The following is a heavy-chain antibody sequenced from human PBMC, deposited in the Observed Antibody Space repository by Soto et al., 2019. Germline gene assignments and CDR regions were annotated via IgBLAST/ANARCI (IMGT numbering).Heavy chain of an antibody. CDR1: GYSFTSYC. Sequence: PGGSLKISCDCSGYSFTSYCIGLVRQMPGKGLEWMWIIYPGDSDTRYSPSFQGQVTISADKSISTAYLQWSSLKASDTAMYYCARLCSSTSCYLPSYYYGMDVWGQGTTVTVSS. CDR2: IYPGDSDT. CDR3: ARLCSSTSCYLPSYYYGMDV. D-gene: IGHD2-2*01. V-gene: IGHV5-51*01. J-gene: IGHJ6*02.